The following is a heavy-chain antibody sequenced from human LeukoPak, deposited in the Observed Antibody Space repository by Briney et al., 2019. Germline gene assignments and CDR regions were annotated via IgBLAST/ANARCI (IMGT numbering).Heavy chain of an antibody. Sequence: PGGSLRLSCAASGFTFSDYYMSWIRQAPGKGLEWVSYISSSGSTIYYADSVKGRFTISKDNAKNSLYLQMNSLRAEDTAVYYCARDRESSGFFSYYYGMDVWGQGTTVTVSS. CDR3: ARDRESSGFFSYYYGMDV. V-gene: IGHV3-11*01. CDR1: GFTFSDYY. J-gene: IGHJ6*02. D-gene: IGHD6-19*01. CDR2: ISSSGSTI.